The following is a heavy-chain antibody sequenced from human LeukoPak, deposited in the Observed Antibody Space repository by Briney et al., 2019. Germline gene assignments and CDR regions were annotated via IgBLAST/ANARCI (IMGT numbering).Heavy chain of an antibody. CDR1: GFTVSSNY. Sequence: GGSLRLSCAASGFTVSSNYMSRVRQAPGKGLEWVSAISGSGGSTYYADSVKGRFTISRDNSKNTLYLQMNSLRAEDTAVYYCAKDSAVAGYFDYWGQGTLVTVSS. J-gene: IGHJ4*02. D-gene: IGHD6-19*01. V-gene: IGHV3-23*01. CDR3: AKDSAVAGYFDY. CDR2: ISGSGGST.